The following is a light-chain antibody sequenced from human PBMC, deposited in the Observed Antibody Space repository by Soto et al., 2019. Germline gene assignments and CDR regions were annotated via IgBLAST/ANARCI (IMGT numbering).Light chain of an antibody. CDR2: ASN. CDR1: SSNIGRNT. CDR3: CSYAGSYTWV. J-gene: IGLJ3*02. Sequence: QSVLTQPPSTSGTPGQRVTISCSGTSSNIGRNTVHWYQHLPGTAPRLLIYASNLRPSGVPDRFSGSKSGTSASLAISGLQSEDEADYYCCSYAGSYTWVFGGGTKVTVL. V-gene: IGLV1-44*01.